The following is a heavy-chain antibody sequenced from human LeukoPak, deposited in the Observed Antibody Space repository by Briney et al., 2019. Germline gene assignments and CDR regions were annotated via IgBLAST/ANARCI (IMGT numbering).Heavy chain of an antibody. V-gene: IGHV3-30*02. D-gene: IGHD6-6*01. CDR3: AKSRSSSDAFDI. CDR2: IRYDGSNK. J-gene: IGHJ3*02. CDR1: GFTFSSYG. Sequence: GGSLRLSCAASGFTFSSYGMHWVRQAPGKGLEWVAFIRYDGSNKYYADSVKGRFTISRDNSKNSLYLQMNSLRAEDTAVYYCAKSRSSSDAFDIWGQGTMVTVSS.